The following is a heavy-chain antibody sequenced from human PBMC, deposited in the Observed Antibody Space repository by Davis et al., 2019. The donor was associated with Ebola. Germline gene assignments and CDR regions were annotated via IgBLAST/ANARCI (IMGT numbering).Heavy chain of an antibody. Sequence: MPSETLSLTCTVSGGSISSHYWSWIRQPPGKGLEWIGYTYYIGNTYYNPSLKSRVTISIDTSENHFSLRLRSVTTADTAVYYCARDHGAGNLDVWGQGTTVTVSS. V-gene: IGHV4-59*11. J-gene: IGHJ6*02. D-gene: IGHD3-16*01. CDR2: TYYIGNT. CDR1: GGSISSHY. CDR3: ARDHGAGNLDV.